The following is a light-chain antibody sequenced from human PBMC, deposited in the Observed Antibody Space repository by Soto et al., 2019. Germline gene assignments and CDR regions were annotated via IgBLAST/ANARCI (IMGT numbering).Light chain of an antibody. CDR1: QSVGSSY. J-gene: IGKJ2*01. Sequence: EIVLTQSPGTLSLSPGERATLSCRASQSVGSSYLAWYQQKPGQAPRLVIYSASTRATGIPDRFSGSGSGSDFTLTISRLEPEDFAVYYCHQYGTSLSTFGQGTKLEIK. CDR2: SAS. V-gene: IGKV3-20*01. CDR3: HQYGTSLST.